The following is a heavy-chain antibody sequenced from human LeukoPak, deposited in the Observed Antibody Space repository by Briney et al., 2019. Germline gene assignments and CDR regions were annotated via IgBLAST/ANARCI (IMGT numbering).Heavy chain of an antibody. D-gene: IGHD3/OR15-3a*01. V-gene: IGHV3-33*01. Sequence: PGGSLRLSCAASGFTFSSYGMHWVRQAPGKGLEWVAVIWYDGSNKYYADSVKGRFTISRDNSKNTLYLQMNSLRAEDTAVYYCARDPQLNPMDWYYYYYGMDVWGQGTTVTVSS. J-gene: IGHJ6*02. CDR1: GFTFSSYG. CDR2: IWYDGSNK. CDR3: ARDPQLNPMDWYYYYYGMDV.